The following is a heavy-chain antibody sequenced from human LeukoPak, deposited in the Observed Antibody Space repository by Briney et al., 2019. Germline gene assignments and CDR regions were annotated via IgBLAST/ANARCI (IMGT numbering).Heavy chain of an antibody. CDR1: GFTFSSFA. CDR2: ISSDGGRT. V-gene: IGHV3-64D*09. D-gene: IGHD1-26*01. CDR3: VKDPSGNYFYFDY. J-gene: IGHJ4*02. Sequence: GGSLRLSCSASGFTFSSFAMFWVRQAPGKGLEYISGISSDGGRTNYADSVKARFTISRDNSKVTLYLQMTSLRPEDTAIYYCVKDPSGNYFYFDYWGQGTLVTVSS.